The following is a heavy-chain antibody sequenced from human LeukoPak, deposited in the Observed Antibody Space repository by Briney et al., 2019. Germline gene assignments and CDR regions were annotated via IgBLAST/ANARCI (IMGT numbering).Heavy chain of an antibody. J-gene: IGHJ4*02. CDR3: ARVEGSGSYYYSFNY. D-gene: IGHD3-10*01. Sequence: PGGSLRLSCAASGFTFSDYYMSWVRQAPGKGLEWVSVIYSGGRTYYADSVKGRFTISRDNSKNTLYLQMNSLRAEDTAVYYCARVEGSGSYYYSFNYWGQGTLVTVSS. CDR1: GFTFSDYY. V-gene: IGHV3-66*01. CDR2: IYSGGRT.